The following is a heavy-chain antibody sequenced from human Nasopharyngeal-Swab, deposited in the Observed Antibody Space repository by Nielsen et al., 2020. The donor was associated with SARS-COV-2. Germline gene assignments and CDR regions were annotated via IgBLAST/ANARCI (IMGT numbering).Heavy chain of an antibody. CDR3: ARGLYSSSYYYYYGMDV. Sequence: GGSLRLSCAASGFTVSSNYMSWVRQAPGKGLEWVSVIYSGGSTYYADSVKGRFTISRDNSKKTLYLQMNSLRAEDTAVYYCARGLYSSSYYYYYGMDVWGQGTTATVSS. CDR1: GFTVSSNY. V-gene: IGHV3-53*01. D-gene: IGHD6-6*01. CDR2: IYSGGST. J-gene: IGHJ6*02.